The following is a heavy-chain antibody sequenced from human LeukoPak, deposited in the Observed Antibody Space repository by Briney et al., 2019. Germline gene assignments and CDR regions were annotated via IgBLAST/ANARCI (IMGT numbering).Heavy chain of an antibody. Sequence: GGSLRLSCAASGFTFSNYVIHWVRQAPGKGLEWVAVISYDGSNKYYADSVKGRFTISRDNSKNTLYLQMNSLRAEDTAVYYCAKETKEMAIISYPFDYWGQGTLVTVSS. D-gene: IGHD5-24*01. V-gene: IGHV3-30-3*01. CDR3: AKETKEMAIISYPFDY. J-gene: IGHJ4*02. CDR2: ISYDGSNK. CDR1: GFTFSNYV.